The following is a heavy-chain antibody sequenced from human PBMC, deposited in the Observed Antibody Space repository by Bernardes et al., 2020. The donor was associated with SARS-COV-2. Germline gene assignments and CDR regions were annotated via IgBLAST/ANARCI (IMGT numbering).Heavy chain of an antibody. D-gene: IGHD3-10*01. Sequence: GGSLRLSCTASGVSFSDSTMHWVRQASGKGLEWIGRIRSKTNSYATAYAASVTGRFTISRDNAKNSLFLQMNSLRAEDTALYYCGKDIKSGYYGSGSFLGGDLDYWGQGTLVTVSS. V-gene: IGHV3-73*01. CDR3: GKDIKSGYYGSGSFLGGDLDY. CDR2: IRSKTNSYAT. J-gene: IGHJ4*02. CDR1: GVSFSDST.